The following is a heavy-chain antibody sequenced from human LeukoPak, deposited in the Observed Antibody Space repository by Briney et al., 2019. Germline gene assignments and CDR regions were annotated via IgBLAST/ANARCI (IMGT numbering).Heavy chain of an antibody. CDR2: LNPNSGAT. Sequence: GASVKVSCKAPGGTLRTYGISWVRQAPGQGLEWIGWLNPNSGATNYAQKFQGRVTITRDTSISTAYMELSRLTSDDTAVYYCARDPRNYIDYWGQGTLVTVST. CDR3: ARDPRNYIDY. V-gene: IGHV1-2*02. J-gene: IGHJ4*02. CDR1: GGTLRTYG.